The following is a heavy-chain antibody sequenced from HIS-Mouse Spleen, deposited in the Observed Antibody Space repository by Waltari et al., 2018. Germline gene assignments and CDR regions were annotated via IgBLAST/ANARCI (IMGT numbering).Heavy chain of an antibody. D-gene: IGHD6-6*01. Sequence: QLQLQESGPGLVKPSETLSLTCTVSGGSISSSSYYWGWIRQPPGKGLGWIGSIYYSGSTYYNPSLKSRVTISVDTSKNQCSRKLSSVTAADTAVYYCARDRSRQLVNWFDPWGQGTLVTVSS. CDR1: GGSISSSSYY. J-gene: IGHJ5*02. CDR2: IYYSGST. CDR3: ARDRSRQLVNWFDP. V-gene: IGHV4-39*07.